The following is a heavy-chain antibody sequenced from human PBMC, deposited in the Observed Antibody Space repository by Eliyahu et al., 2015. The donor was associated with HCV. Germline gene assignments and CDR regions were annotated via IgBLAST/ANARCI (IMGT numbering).Heavy chain of an antibody. V-gene: IGHV1-18*01. Sequence: QVQLVQSGAEVKKPGASVTVSCKASGYTFTSYGIXWVRQAPGQGLEWMGXISXYNGNTNYAQKLQGRVTMTTDTSTSTAYMELRSLRSDDTAVYYCARFIPSYQVYPAGPNPFDPWGQGTLVTVSS. J-gene: IGHJ5*02. CDR3: ARFIPSYQVYPAGPNPFDP. CDR2: ISXYNGNT. D-gene: IGHD3-16*01. CDR1: GYTFTSYG.